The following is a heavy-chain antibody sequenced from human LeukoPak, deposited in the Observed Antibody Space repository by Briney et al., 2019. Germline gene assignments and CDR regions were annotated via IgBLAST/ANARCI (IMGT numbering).Heavy chain of an antibody. CDR1: GFTFSSYG. J-gene: IGHJ4*02. D-gene: IGHD4-23*01. CDR3: AKVDYGGDY. CDR2: ISYDGSNK. V-gene: IGHV3-30*18. Sequence: GGSLRLSCAASGFTFSSYGMHWVRQAPGKGLEWVAVISYDGSNKYYADSVKGRFTISRDNSKNTLYLQMNSLRAEDTAVYYCAKVDYGGDYWGQGTLVTVSS.